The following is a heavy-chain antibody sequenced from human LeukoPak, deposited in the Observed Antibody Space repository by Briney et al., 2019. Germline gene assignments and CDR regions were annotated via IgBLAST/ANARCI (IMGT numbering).Heavy chain of an antibody. CDR2: IYHSGSA. CDR3: ARCLKNWFDP. J-gene: IGHJ5*02. CDR1: GGSFSGYY. V-gene: IGHV4-34*01. Sequence: SETLSPTCAVYGGSFSGYYWSWIRQPPGKGLEWIGEIYHSGSANYNPSLKSRVTISVDTSKNQFSLKLSSVTAADTAVYYCARCLKNWFDPWGQGTLVTVSS.